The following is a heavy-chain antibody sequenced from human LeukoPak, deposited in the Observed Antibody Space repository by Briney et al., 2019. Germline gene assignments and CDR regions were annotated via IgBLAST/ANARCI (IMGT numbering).Heavy chain of an antibody. D-gene: IGHD5-18*01. CDR2: INPSGGST. V-gene: IGHV1-46*03. Sequence: ASVKVSCKASGGTFSSYAISWVRQAPGQGLGWMGIINPSGGSTSYAQKFQGRVTMTRDTSTSTVYMELSSLRSEDTAVYYCARALRTYGGLKIQLWLTYWGQGTLVTVSS. J-gene: IGHJ4*02. CDR1: GGTFSSYA. CDR3: ARALRTYGGLKIQLWLTY.